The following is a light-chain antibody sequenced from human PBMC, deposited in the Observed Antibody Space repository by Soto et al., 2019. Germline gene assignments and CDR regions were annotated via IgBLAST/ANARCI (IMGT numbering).Light chain of an antibody. J-gene: IGKJ1*01. Sequence: SPLTMSVPPAERATLSCRASQSVSSNLAWYQQKPGQAPRLLIYGASTRATGIPARFSGSGSGTEFTLTISRLEPEDFAVYYCQQRDNWPWTFGQGTNVDIK. V-gene: IGKV3-15*01. CDR3: QQRDNWPWT. CDR2: GAS. CDR1: QSVSSN.